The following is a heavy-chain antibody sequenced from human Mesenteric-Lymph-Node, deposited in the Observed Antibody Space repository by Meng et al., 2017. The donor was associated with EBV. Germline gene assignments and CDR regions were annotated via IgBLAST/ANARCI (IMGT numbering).Heavy chain of an antibody. D-gene: IGHD5-12*01. V-gene: IGHV7-4-1*02. CDR2: IITNTGTP. J-gene: IGHJ4*02. Sequence: QGHLAQSGSALKKPGASVKVSCKASGNTFTTYVMSWVRQAPGQSLEWKGWIITNTGTPTYAQAFTGRFVFSLDTSVSTAYLQISSLKAEDTAVYYCASAHLYGGYISADYWGQGTLVTVSS. CDR1: GNTFTTYV. CDR3: ASAHLYGGYISADY.